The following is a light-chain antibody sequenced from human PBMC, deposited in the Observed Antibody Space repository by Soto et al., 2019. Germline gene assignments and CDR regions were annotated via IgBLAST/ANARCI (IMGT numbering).Light chain of an antibody. Sequence: DIQMTQSPSSVSASVGDRVTITCRASQGLDSWLAWYQQKPGEAPKLLIYAASSLQSGVPSRFSGSGSGTDFTLTINCLQPEDFANYYCQQARNFPRTFGQGTRVEIK. J-gene: IGKJ1*01. CDR1: QGLDSW. CDR3: QQARNFPRT. V-gene: IGKV1D-12*01. CDR2: AAS.